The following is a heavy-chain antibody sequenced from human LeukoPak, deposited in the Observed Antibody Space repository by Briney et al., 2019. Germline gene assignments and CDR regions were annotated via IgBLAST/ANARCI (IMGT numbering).Heavy chain of an antibody. V-gene: IGHV4-30-2*01. J-gene: IGHJ2*01. D-gene: IGHD3-10*01. CDR1: GGSISSGGYS. CDR3: ARDSPGVYWYFDL. Sequence: SETLSLTCAVSGGSISSGGYSWSWIRQPPGKGLEWIGYIYHSGSTYYNPSLKNRVTISVDRSKNQFSLKLSSVTAADTAVYYCARDSPGVYWYFDLWGRGTLVTVSS. CDR2: IYHSGST.